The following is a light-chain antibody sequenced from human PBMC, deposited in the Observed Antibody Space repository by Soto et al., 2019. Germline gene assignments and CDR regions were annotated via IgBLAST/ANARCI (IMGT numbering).Light chain of an antibody. CDR3: QQRSNWPPGFT. CDR1: QRVSSA. V-gene: IGKV3-11*01. J-gene: IGKJ3*01. Sequence: EIVLTQSPATLSLSPGESATLSCRASQRVSSALAWYQQKPGQAPRLLIYDASNRATGIPARFSGSGSGTDFTLTISSLAPEDFAVYYCQQRSNWPPGFTFGPGTKVDIK. CDR2: DAS.